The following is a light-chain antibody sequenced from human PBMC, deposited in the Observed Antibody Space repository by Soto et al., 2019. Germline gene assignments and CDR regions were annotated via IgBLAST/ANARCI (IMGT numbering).Light chain of an antibody. J-gene: IGKJ5*01. CDR3: QQTYSTRSIT. CDR2: AAS. Sequence: IQMTQSPSSPSASVGDRVTITCRARASIARHLTWYQQKPGKAPTLLIYAASSLQNGVPSRFRGGGSGTDFTLTGSKLHPEDFATYYCQQTYSTRSITFGEGTRVEIK. V-gene: IGKV1-39*01. CDR1: ASIARH.